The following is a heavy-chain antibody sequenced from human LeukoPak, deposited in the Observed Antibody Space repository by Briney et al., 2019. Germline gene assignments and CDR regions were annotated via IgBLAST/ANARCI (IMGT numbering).Heavy chain of an antibody. CDR3: ARLDDYYDSSGYYADYYYYGMDV. Sequence: NTSGTLSLTCAVSGGSISSSNWWSWVRQPPGKGLEWIGEIYHSGSTNSNPSLKSRVTISVDKSKNQFSLKLSSVTAADTAVYYCARLDDYYDSSGYYADYYYYGMDVWGQGTTVTVSS. V-gene: IGHV4-4*02. J-gene: IGHJ6*02. CDR1: GGSISSSNW. D-gene: IGHD3-22*01. CDR2: IYHSGST.